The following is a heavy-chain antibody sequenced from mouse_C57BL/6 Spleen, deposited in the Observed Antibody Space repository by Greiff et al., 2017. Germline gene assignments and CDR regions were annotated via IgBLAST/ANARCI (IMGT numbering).Heavy chain of an antibody. CDR2: IYPRSGNT. V-gene: IGHV1-81*01. D-gene: IGHD1-1*01. CDR1: GYTFTSYG. Sequence: QVQLQQSGAELARPGASVKLSCKASGYTFTSYGISWVKQRTGQGLEWIGEIYPRSGNTYYNEKFKGKATLTADKSSSTAYMELRSLTSEDSAVYFCAREGTTVVAPYFDYWGQGTTLTVSS. CDR3: AREGTTVVAPYFDY. J-gene: IGHJ2*01.